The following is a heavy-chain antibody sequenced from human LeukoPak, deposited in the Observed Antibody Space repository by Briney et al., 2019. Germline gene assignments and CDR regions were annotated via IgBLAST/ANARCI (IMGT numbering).Heavy chain of an antibody. Sequence: GGSLRLSCAASGFTFSSYAMSWVRQAPGKGLEWVSAISGSGGSTYYADSVKGRFTISRDNSKNTLYLQMNSLRAEDTAVYYCAKSYGDYYYYYMDVWGKGTTVTVSS. CDR2: ISGSGGST. J-gene: IGHJ6*03. CDR1: GFTFSSYA. D-gene: IGHD4-17*01. CDR3: AKSYGDYYYYYMDV. V-gene: IGHV3-23*01.